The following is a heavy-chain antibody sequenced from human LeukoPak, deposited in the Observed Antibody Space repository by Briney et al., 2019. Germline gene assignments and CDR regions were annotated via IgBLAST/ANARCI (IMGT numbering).Heavy chain of an antibody. CDR3: WGGSLVRDY. Sequence: SETLSLTCTVSGGSISSGGYYWSWIRQPPGKGLEWIGYIYHSGSTYYNPSLKSRVTISVDRSKNQFSLKLSSVTAADTAVYYCWGGSLVRDYWGQGTLVTVSS. D-gene: IGHD6-13*01. CDR1: GGSISSGGYY. J-gene: IGHJ4*02. V-gene: IGHV4-30-2*01. CDR2: IYHSGST.